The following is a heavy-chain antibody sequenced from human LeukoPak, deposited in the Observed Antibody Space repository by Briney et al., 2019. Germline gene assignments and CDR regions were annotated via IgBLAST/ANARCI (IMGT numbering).Heavy chain of an antibody. Sequence: GASVKVSCKASGYTFSGYYMHWARQAPGQGLEWMGWLNPNSGGTNYAQKFQGRVTMTSDTSISTGYMELSSLRSEDTAVYYCARMRDLVGTSPLGYWGQGTLVTVSS. CDR3: ARMRDLVGTSPLGY. V-gene: IGHV1-2*02. D-gene: IGHD1-26*01. CDR2: LNPNSGGT. CDR1: GYTFSGYY. J-gene: IGHJ4*02.